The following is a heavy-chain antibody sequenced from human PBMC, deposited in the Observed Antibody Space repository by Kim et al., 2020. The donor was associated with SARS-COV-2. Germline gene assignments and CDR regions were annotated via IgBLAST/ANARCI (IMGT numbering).Heavy chain of an antibody. CDR2: ISGSGGST. Sequence: GGSLRLSCAASGFTFSSYGMSWVRQAPGKGLEWVSAISGSGGSTYYADSVKGRFTISRDNAKNTLYLQMNSLRAEDTAVYYCARDLGLVVVTAMDYWGQGTLVTVSS. CDR1: GFTFSSYG. V-gene: IGHV3-23*01. CDR3: ARDLGLVVVTAMDY. D-gene: IGHD2-21*02. J-gene: IGHJ4*02.